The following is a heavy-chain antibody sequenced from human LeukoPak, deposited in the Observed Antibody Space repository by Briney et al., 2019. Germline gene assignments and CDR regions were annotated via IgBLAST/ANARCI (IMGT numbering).Heavy chain of an antibody. CDR3: AKDAKDIVVVTAAGG. D-gene: IGHD2-21*02. J-gene: IGHJ4*02. CDR2: ISGSGGST. Sequence: GGSLRLSCAASGFSFSIFAMSWVRQAPGKGLEWVSSISGSGGSTNYADSVKGRFSISRDNSKNTLYLQLSRLRAEDTAVCYCAKDAKDIVVVTAAGGWGQGTLVTVSS. CDR1: GFSFSIFA. V-gene: IGHV3-23*01.